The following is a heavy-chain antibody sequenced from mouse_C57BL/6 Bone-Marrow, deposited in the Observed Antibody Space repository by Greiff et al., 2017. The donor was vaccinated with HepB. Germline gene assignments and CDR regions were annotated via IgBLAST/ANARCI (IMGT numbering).Heavy chain of an antibody. V-gene: IGHV14-4*01. CDR3: TTLWLLIYYAMDY. J-gene: IGHJ4*01. D-gene: IGHD2-2*01. CDR1: GFNIKDDY. CDR2: IDPDNGDT. Sequence: EVQLQQSGAELVRPGASVKLSCTASGFNIKDDYMHWVKQRPEQGLEWIGWIDPDNGDTEYASKFQGKATITADTSSNTAYLQLSSLTSEDTAVYYCTTLWLLIYYAMDYWGQGTSVTVSS.